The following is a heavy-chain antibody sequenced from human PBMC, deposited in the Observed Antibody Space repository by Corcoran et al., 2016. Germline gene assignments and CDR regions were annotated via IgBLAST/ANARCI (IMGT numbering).Heavy chain of an antibody. J-gene: IGHJ5*02. V-gene: IGHV4-34*01. D-gene: IGHD6-13*01. CDR1: GGSFSGYY. CDR3: ARGYSDSSSWYGWFDP. CDR2: INHSGST. Sequence: QVQLQQWGAGLLKPSETLSLTCAVYGGSFSGYYWSWIRQPPGKGLEWIGEINHSGSTNYNPSLKSRVTISVDTSKNQFSLKLSSVTAADTAVYYCARGYSDSSSWYGWFDPWGQGTLVTVSS.